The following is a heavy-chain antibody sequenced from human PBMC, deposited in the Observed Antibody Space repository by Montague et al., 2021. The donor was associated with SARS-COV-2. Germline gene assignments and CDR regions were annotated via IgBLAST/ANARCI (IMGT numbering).Heavy chain of an antibody. CDR2: MYYSGST. CDR1: GGSISGSNYY. D-gene: IGHD2-2*01. V-gene: IGHV4-39*07. CDR3: ARVPYRLLFVPRYYGMDV. J-gene: IGHJ6*02. Sequence: SETLSLTCTVSGGSISGSNYYWGWIRQPPGKGLERIGSMYYSGSTYYNPSLKSRVTISVDTSKNQYSLKLSSATAADTAVYYCARVPYRLLFVPRYYGMDVWGQGTTVTVSS.